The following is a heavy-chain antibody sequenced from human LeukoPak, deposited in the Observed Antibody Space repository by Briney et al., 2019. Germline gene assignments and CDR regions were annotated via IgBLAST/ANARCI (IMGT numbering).Heavy chain of an antibody. D-gene: IGHD4-17*01. J-gene: IGHJ2*01. Sequence: SVKVSCKASGGTFGSYAISWVRQAPGQGLEWMGGIIPIFGTANYAQKFQGRVTITADESTSTAYMELSSLRSEDTAVYYCARELTTVTTAWYFDLWGRGTLVTVSS. CDR1: GGTFGSYA. CDR3: ARELTTVTTAWYFDL. V-gene: IGHV1-69*13. CDR2: IIPIFGTA.